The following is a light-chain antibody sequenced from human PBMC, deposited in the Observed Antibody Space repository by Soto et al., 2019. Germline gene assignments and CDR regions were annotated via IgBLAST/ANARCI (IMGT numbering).Light chain of an antibody. V-gene: IGKV3-20*01. Sequence: EIVLTQSPGTLSLSPGERATLSCRSSQSVSSSYLAWYQQKPGQAPRLLIYGASSRATGIPDRFSGSGSVAGFNLAITGPETEDFAVYYFQQYGSSPWTFGHGTKVEIK. CDR1: QSVSSSY. J-gene: IGKJ1*01. CDR2: GAS. CDR3: QQYGSSPWT.